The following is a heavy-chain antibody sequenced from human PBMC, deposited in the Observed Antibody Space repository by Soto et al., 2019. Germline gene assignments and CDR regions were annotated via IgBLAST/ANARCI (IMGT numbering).Heavy chain of an antibody. CDR3: ARDAFCGSGTCRVGHWFDP. Sequence: SETLSLTCAVSGGPFSGVYWSWIRQPPGRGLEWIGGVNHRGSANYNPSLESRVTMSVDTSKNQFSLKLTSVTAADSAVYYCARDAFCGSGTCRVGHWFDPWGQGTLVTVSS. J-gene: IGHJ5*02. V-gene: IGHV4-34*01. CDR1: GGPFSGVY. CDR2: VNHRGSA. D-gene: IGHD2-21*01.